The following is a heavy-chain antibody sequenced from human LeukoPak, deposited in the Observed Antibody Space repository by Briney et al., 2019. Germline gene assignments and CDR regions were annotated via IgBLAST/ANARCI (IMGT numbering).Heavy chain of an antibody. D-gene: IGHD3-10*01. CDR1: GGSISSSSYY. Sequence: SETLSLTCTVSGGSISSSSYYWGWIRQPPGKGLEWIGSIYYSGSTYYNPSLKSRVTISVDTSRNQFSLKLSSVTAADTAVYYCARQSQGITMVRGVIYYWGQGTLVTVSS. J-gene: IGHJ4*02. CDR3: ARQSQGITMVRGVIYY. CDR2: IYYSGST. V-gene: IGHV4-39*01.